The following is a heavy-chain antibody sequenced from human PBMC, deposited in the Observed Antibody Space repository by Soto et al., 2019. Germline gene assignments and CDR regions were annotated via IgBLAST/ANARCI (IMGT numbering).Heavy chain of an antibody. CDR1: GFTFSAYT. Sequence: GGSLRLACAASGFTFSAYTMNWVRQAPGKGLEWLSSISSDSDHIDYADSVRGRFTVSRDNARKSLYLQMDSLGVEDTGVYYCATSYYYNHWGPGTLVTV. CDR3: ATSYYYNH. J-gene: IGHJ4*02. CDR2: ISSDSDHI. V-gene: IGHV3-21*01. D-gene: IGHD3-16*01.